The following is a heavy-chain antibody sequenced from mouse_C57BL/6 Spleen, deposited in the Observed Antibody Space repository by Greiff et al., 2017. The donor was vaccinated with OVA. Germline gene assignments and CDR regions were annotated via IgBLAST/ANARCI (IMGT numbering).Heavy chain of an antibody. V-gene: IGHV5-6*01. J-gene: IGHJ4*01. D-gene: IGHD1-1*01. CDR3: ARHSTYAMDY. CDR2: ISSGGSYT. CDR1: GFTFSSYG. Sequence: EVKLMESGGDLVKPGGSLKLSCAASGFTFSSYGMSWVRQTPDKRLEWVATISSGGSYTYYPDSVKGRFTISRDNAKNTLYLQMSSLKSEDTAMYYCARHSTYAMDYWGQGTSVTVSS.